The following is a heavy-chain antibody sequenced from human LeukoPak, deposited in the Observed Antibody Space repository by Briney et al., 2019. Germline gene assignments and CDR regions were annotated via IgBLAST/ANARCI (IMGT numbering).Heavy chain of an antibody. CDR2: ISSSGSTI. CDR1: GFTFSNYE. V-gene: IGHV3-48*03. CDR3: ARMTAHAFDI. D-gene: IGHD2-21*02. Sequence: GGSLRLSCAASGFTFSNYEMNWVRQAPGKGLEWVSYISSSGSTIYYADSVKGRFTISRDNAKNSLYLQMNSLRAEDTAFYYCARMTAHAFDIWGQGTMVTVSS. J-gene: IGHJ3*02.